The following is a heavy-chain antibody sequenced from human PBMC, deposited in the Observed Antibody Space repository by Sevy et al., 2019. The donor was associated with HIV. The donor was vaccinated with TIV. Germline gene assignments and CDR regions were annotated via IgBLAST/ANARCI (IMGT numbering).Heavy chain of an antibody. V-gene: IGHV3-21*01. CDR2: ISSTSSYI. CDR1: GFTFSTYS. CDR3: ARDYNSGWRKFNLFDP. Sequence: GGSLRLSCAPSGFTFSTYSMNWVSQAPGKGLEWVSSISSTSSYIDYAYSVKGRFTISRDNAKNSLYLQMNNLRAEDTAVYYCARDYNSGWRKFNLFDPWGQGTLVTVSS. J-gene: IGHJ5*02. D-gene: IGHD6-19*01.